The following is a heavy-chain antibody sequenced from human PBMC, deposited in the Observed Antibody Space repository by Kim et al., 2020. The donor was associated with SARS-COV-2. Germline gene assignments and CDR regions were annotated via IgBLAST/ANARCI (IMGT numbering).Heavy chain of an antibody. V-gene: IGHV3-23*01. D-gene: IGHD3-3*01. CDR1: GFTFSSYA. Sequence: GGSLRLSCAASGFTFSSYAMSWVRQAPGKGLEWVSAISGSGGSTYYADSVKGRFTISRDNSKNTLYLQMNSLRAEDTAVYYCAKWSRGTIFGVVIPPSYYYYYGMDVWGQGTTVTVSS. CDR2: ISGSGGST. J-gene: IGHJ6*02. CDR3: AKWSRGTIFGVVIPPSYYYYYGMDV.